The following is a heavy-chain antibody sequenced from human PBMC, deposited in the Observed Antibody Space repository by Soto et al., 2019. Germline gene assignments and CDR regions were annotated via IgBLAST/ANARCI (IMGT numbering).Heavy chain of an antibody. CDR2: ISHDGHA. Sequence: SETLSLTCSVLGDSISATRYYWGWIRQSPEKGLEWIGSISHDGHAYYNPSLKSRVTLFADTSRNQFSLKMKSVTVADTALYFCARQVYGDYLGGNWFDPWGQGALVTVSS. CDR3: ARQVYGDYLGGNWFDP. CDR1: GDSISATRYY. D-gene: IGHD4-17*01. J-gene: IGHJ5*02. V-gene: IGHV4-39*01.